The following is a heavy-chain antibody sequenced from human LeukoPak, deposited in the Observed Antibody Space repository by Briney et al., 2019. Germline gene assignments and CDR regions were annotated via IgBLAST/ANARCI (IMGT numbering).Heavy chain of an antibody. V-gene: IGHV3-30*02. Sequence: PGGSLTLSCAASGFTFSSYGMHWVRQAQGKGLEWVAFIRYDGSNNFHADSVKGRFTISRDASKSTLYLQMSSLRTEDTAVYYCAKPYYYDSSGHWCFDLWGRGTLVTVSS. CDR2: IRYDGSNN. J-gene: IGHJ2*01. CDR3: AKPYYYDSSGHWCFDL. CDR1: GFTFSSYG. D-gene: IGHD3-22*01.